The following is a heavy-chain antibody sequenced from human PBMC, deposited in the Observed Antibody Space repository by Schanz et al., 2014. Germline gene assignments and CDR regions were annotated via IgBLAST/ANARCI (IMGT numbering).Heavy chain of an antibody. CDR3: AKDSTQNDIVLVRTAIDY. CDR2: ISASGGST. V-gene: IGHV3-23*01. Sequence: DVQVLESGGGLVQPGGSLRLSCAASGFTFSSYAMSWVRQAPGKGLEWVSPISASGGSTYYADSVKGRFTISRDNSKKTMYLHMNTLRTEDTAVYYCAKDSTQNDIVLVRTAIDYWGQGTLVTVSS. J-gene: IGHJ4*02. CDR1: GFTFSSYA. D-gene: IGHD2-2*01.